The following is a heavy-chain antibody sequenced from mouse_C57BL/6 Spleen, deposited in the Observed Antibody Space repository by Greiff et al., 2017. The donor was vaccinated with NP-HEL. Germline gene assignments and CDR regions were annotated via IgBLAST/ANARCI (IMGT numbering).Heavy chain of an antibody. D-gene: IGHD2-3*01. Sequence: VQLQQSGPELVKPGASVKMSCKASGYTFTDYNMHWVKQSHGKSLEWIGYINPNNGGTSYNQKFKGKATLTVNKSSSTAYMEFRSLTSEDSAVYYCARDGYYPYWYFDVWGTGTTVTVSS. J-gene: IGHJ1*03. CDR1: GYTFTDYN. V-gene: IGHV1-22*01. CDR3: ARDGYYPYWYFDV. CDR2: INPNNGGT.